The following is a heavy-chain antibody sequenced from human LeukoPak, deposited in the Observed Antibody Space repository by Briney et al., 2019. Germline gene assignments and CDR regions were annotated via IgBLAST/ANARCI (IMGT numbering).Heavy chain of an antibody. J-gene: IGHJ6*03. V-gene: IGHV1-2*02. D-gene: IGHD6-19*01. Sequence: GASVQVSRKASGYTFTHYYMHWVRQAPGQGLEWMGWINPNSGGTNNAQKFPGRVTMTRDTSISTAYMELSRLRSDDTAVYYCATLGIAVAGNIYYYYMDVWGKGTTVTVSS. CDR2: INPNSGGT. CDR3: ATLGIAVAGNIYYYYMDV. CDR1: GYTFTHYY.